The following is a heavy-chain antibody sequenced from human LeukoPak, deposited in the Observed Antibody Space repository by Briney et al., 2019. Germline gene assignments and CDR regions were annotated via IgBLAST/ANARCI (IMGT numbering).Heavy chain of an antibody. J-gene: IGHJ4*02. CDR3: AKLTAMVISETFDY. Sequence: GRSLRLSCAASGFTFSSYGMHWVRQAPGKGLERVAVISYDGSNKYYADSVKGRFTISRDNSKNTLYLQMNSLRAEDTAVYYCAKLTAMVISETFDYWGQGTLVTVSS. CDR1: GFTFSSYG. D-gene: IGHD5-18*01. CDR2: ISYDGSNK. V-gene: IGHV3-30*18.